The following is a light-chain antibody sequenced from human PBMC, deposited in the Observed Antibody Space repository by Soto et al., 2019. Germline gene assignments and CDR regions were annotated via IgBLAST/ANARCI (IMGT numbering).Light chain of an antibody. V-gene: IGKV1-9*01. CDR2: AAS. CDR3: QQYNSYSPT. CDR1: QSISSY. Sequence: IAITQPPSTLSASLGDRVTLTCRASQSISSYLAWYQQKPGKAPKLLIYAASTLQSGVPSRFSGSGSGTDFTLTISSLQPDDFATYYCQQYNSYSPTFGQGTQVDI. J-gene: IGKJ1*01.